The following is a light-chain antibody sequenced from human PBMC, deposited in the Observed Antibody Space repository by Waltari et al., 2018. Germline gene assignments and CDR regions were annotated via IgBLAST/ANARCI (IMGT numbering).Light chain of an antibody. J-gene: IGKJ4*01. CDR2: DAS. CDR3: QQYNNWPPT. Sequence: EVVMTQSPATLSVSPGERATLSCRASQSVNGDLAWYQQRPGQAPRLLIHDASTRATGIPVRFSGSGSGTEFTLTINSLQSEDSAIYCCQQYNNWPPTFGGGTKVEIK. CDR1: QSVNGD. V-gene: IGKV3-15*01.